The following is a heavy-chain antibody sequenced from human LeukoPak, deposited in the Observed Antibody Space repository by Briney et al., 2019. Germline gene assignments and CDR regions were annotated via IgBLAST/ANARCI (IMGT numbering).Heavy chain of an antibody. J-gene: IGHJ6*03. CDR3: ARDPYSGSYGADYYYYMDV. CDR2: IYYSGST. V-gene: IGHV4-59*01. D-gene: IGHD1-26*01. Sequence: SETLSLTCTVSGNSFGDYYWSWIRQPAGKGLEWIGYIYYSGSTNYNPSLKSRVTISVDTSKNQFSLKLSSVTAADTAVYYCARDPYSGSYGADYYYYMDVWGKGTTVTISS. CDR1: GNSFGDYY.